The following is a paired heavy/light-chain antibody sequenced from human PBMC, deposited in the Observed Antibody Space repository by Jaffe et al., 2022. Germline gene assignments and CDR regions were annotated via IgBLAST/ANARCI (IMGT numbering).Light chain of an antibody. CDR1: QSVSSY. CDR3: QQRSNWPPQLT. V-gene: IGKV3-11*01. CDR2: DAS. Sequence: EIVLTQSPATLSLSPGERATLSCRASQSVSSYLAWYQQKPGQAPRLLIYDASNRATGIPARFSGSGSGTDFTLTISSLEPEDFAVYYCQQRSNWPPQLTFGGGTKVEIK. J-gene: IGKJ4*01.
Heavy chain of an antibody. CDR3: AKTPVAVAGSDWEYYFDY. D-gene: IGHD6-19*01. CDR2: ISGSGGST. CDR1: GFTFSSYA. V-gene: IGHV3-23*01. Sequence: EVQLLESGGGLVQPGGSLRLSCAASGFTFSSYAMSWVRQAPGKGLEWVSAISGSGGSTYYADSVKGRFTISRDNSKNTLYLQMNSLRAEDTAVYYCAKTPVAVAGSDWEYYFDYWGQGTLVTVSS. J-gene: IGHJ4*02.